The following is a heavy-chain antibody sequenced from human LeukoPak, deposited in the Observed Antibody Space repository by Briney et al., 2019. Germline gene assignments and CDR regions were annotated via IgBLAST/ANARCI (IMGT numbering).Heavy chain of an antibody. CDR3: VATMVRGVIIKYYYGMDV. CDR2: ISYDGSNK. Sequence: GGSLRLSCAASGFTFSSYAMHWVRQAPGKGLEWVAVISYDGSNKYYADSVKGRFTISRDNSKNTLYLQMNSLRAEDTAVYYCVATMVRGVIIKYYYGMDVWGQGTTVTVSS. CDR1: GFTFSSYA. D-gene: IGHD3-10*01. V-gene: IGHV3-30*04. J-gene: IGHJ6*02.